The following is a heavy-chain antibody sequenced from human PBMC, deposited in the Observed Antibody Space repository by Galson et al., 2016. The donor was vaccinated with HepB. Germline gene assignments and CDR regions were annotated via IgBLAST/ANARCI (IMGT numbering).Heavy chain of an antibody. CDR3: ARDPLYVTGGIDY. J-gene: IGHJ4*02. CDR2: ISSSGTNI. Sequence: SLRLSCAASGFTFSSYSMNWVRQAPGKGLEWISYISSSGTNIYYADSVKGRFTISRDNAKNSLYLQMNSLRVEDTAVYYCARDPLYVTGGIDYWGQGTLVTASS. CDR1: GFTFSSYS. V-gene: IGHV3-48*04. D-gene: IGHD7-27*01.